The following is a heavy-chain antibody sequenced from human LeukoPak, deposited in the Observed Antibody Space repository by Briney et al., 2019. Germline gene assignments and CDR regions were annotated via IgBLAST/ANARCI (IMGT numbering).Heavy chain of an antibody. Sequence: GRSLRLSCAASGFTFSSYAMHWVRQAPGKGLEWVAVISYDGSNKYYADSVKGRFTVSRDNSKNMLYLQMNSLRADDTAVYYCANHLEYCSSGSCSYFDYWGQGTLVTVSS. CDR1: GFTFSSYA. CDR3: ANHLEYCSSGSCSYFDY. CDR2: ISYDGSNK. V-gene: IGHV3-30*04. D-gene: IGHD2-15*01. J-gene: IGHJ4*02.